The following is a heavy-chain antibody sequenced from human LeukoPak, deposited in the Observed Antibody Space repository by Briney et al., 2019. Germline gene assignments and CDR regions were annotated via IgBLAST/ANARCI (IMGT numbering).Heavy chain of an antibody. J-gene: IGHJ4*02. CDR2: INPNSGGT. CDR1: GYTFTGYY. V-gene: IGHV1-2*02. CDR3: ARDRDSSGHFDY. D-gene: IGHD3-22*01. Sequence: GASVKVSCKASGYTFTGYYMHWVRQAPGQGLEWRGWINPNSGGTNYAQKFQGRATMTRDTSISTAYMELSRLRSDDTAVYYCARDRDSSGHFDYWGQGTLVTVSS.